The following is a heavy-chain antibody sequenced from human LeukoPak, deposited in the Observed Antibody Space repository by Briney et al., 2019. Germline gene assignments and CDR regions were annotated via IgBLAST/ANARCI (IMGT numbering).Heavy chain of an antibody. D-gene: IGHD4-17*01. V-gene: IGHV3-7*05. CDR2: IKKDGSEK. Sequence: PGGSLRLSCAASGFXFSSYWISWVRQAPGKGLEWVANIKKDGSEKYYVDSVKGRFTISRDNAKNSLWLQMNSLRAEDTAVYYCARNFYGPYYYYGMDVWGQGTTVTVSS. J-gene: IGHJ6*02. CDR3: ARNFYGPYYYYGMDV. CDR1: GFXFSSYW.